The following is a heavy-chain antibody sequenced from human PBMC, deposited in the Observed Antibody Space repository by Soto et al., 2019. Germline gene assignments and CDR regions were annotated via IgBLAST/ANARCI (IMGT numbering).Heavy chain of an antibody. J-gene: IGHJ4*02. Sequence: QVQLVESGGGVVQPGGSLRLSCEASGFNFSSYGIHWVRQAPGKGLEWVAIIWNDGSNEYYADSVKGRFTISRDNSKNTVYLQVSKLRAEATAVYFCARDQTDSGGYSDSWGQGTLVTVSS. CDR3: ARDQTDSGGYSDS. D-gene: IGHD3-22*01. V-gene: IGHV3-33*01. CDR2: IWNDGSNE. CDR1: GFNFSSYG.